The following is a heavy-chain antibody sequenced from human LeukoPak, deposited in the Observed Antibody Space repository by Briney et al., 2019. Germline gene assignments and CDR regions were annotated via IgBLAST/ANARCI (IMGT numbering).Heavy chain of an antibody. CDR2: ILFDGDNK. CDR3: AKDAEHSSGWYPGN. Sequence: GRSLRLSCAASGFTFSTYGMHWVRQAPGKGLEWVAVILFDGDNKYYADSVRGRFTISRDNSKNTLYLQMNSLRDEDTAVYYCAKDAEHSSGWYPGNWGQGTLVIVSS. V-gene: IGHV3-30*18. D-gene: IGHD6-13*01. J-gene: IGHJ4*02. CDR1: GFTFSTYG.